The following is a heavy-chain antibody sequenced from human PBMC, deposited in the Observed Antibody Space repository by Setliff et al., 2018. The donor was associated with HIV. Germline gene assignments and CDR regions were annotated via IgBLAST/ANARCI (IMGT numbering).Heavy chain of an antibody. CDR2: INPSDGST. CDR1: GYTFTNYY. Sequence: ASVKVSCKASGYTFTNYYIHWVRQAPGQGLEWMGVINPSDGSTSYAQKFQGSVTMTEDTSTNTVYMEVSSLRSQDPAVTAVYYCARDSGARWLQGHFDYWGRGTLVTVSS. CDR3: ARDSGARWLQGHFDY. D-gene: IGHD5-12*01. J-gene: IGHJ4*02. V-gene: IGHV1-46*01.